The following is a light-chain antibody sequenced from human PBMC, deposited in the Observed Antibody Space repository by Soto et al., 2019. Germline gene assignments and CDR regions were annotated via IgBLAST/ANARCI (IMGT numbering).Light chain of an antibody. CDR1: IEAVTSGHY. CDR3: LLNGARDWV. J-gene: IGLJ3*02. V-gene: IGLV7-46*01. CDR2: DTS. Sequence: QTVVTQEPSLTVSPGGAVTLTCGSSIEAVTSGHYPYWFQQKPGQAPRTLIYDTSNRHSWTPSRFSGSLLGGKAALTLSGAQPEDEADYYCLLNGARDWVFGGGTKLTVL.